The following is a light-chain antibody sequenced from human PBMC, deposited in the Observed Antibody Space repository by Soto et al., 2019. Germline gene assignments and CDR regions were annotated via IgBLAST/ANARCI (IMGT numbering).Light chain of an antibody. CDR3: QQYGNSPLT. CDR2: GAS. CDR1: RGISSN. Sequence: EIVMTQSPGTLSVSPGERATLSCRASRGISSNLAWYQQKPGQAPRLLIYGASNRATGIPDRFSGSGSGTDFTLTISRLEPEDFAVYFCQQYGNSPLTFGGGTKVDIK. J-gene: IGKJ4*01. V-gene: IGKV3-20*01.